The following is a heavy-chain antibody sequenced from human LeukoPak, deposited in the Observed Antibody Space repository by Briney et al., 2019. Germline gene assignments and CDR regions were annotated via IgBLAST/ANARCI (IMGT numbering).Heavy chain of an antibody. V-gene: IGHV3-21*01. Sequence: GGSLRLSCAASGFTFSSYSMNWVRQAPGKGLEWVSSISSSSSYIYYADSVKGRFTISRDNSKNTLYLQMNSLRAEDAAVYYCARGAGAYWGQGTLVTVSS. J-gene: IGHJ4*02. CDR3: ARGAGAY. CDR2: ISSSSSYI. CDR1: GFTFSSYS. D-gene: IGHD3-10*01.